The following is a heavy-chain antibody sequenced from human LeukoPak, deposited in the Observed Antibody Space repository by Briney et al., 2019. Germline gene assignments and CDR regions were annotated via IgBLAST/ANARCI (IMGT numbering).Heavy chain of an antibody. CDR3: ARVGRPSYYYYYRDV. D-gene: IGHD1-26*01. CDR2: INWNGGST. CDR1: GFTFDDYG. V-gene: IGHV3-20*04. J-gene: IGHJ6*03. Sequence: GGSLRLSCAASGFTFDDYGMSWVRQAPGKGLEWVSGINWNGGSTGYADSVKGRFTISRDNAKNSLYLQMNSLRAEDTALYYCARVGRPSYYYYYRDVWGKGTTVTVSS.